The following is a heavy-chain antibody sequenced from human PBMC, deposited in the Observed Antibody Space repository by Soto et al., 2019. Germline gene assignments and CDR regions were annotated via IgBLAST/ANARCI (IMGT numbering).Heavy chain of an antibody. CDR1: GFTFSNYW. CDR3: ARWIQGTPDY. Sequence: DVQLVASGGGLVQPGGSLTLPCAVSGFTFSNYWMGWVCQTPRKGLEWVANISPDGSGKYYVDSLKGRFTISRDNAKDSQYLHMSSLGVEDTGIYHCARWIQGTPDYWGQGTLVTVSS. J-gene: IGHJ4*02. D-gene: IGHD5-18*01. CDR2: ISPDGSGK. V-gene: IGHV3-7*04.